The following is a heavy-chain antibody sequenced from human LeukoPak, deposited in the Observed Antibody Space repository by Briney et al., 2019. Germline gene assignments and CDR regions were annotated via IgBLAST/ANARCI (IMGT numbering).Heavy chain of an antibody. CDR2: ISYDGSNK. CDR1: GFTFSSYA. Sequence: GGSLRLSCAASGFTFSSYAMHWVRQAPGKGLEWVAVISYDGSNKYYADSVKGRFTISSDNSKNTLYLQMNSLRAEDTAVYYCASTLYSSSWYNHFDYWGQGTLVTVSS. V-gene: IGHV3-30*04. CDR3: ASTLYSSSWYNHFDY. D-gene: IGHD6-13*01. J-gene: IGHJ4*02.